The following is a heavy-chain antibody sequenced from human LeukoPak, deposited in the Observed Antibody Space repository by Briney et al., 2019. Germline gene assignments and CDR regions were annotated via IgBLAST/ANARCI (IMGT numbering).Heavy chain of an antibody. CDR2: IKQGGSEK. Sequence: SGGSLRLSWSASGFSFSNYAMYWVRQAPGKGLGWVANIKQGGSEKYYVDSVKGRFTISRDNAKNSLYVQMNSLRAEDTAVYICARIGYSSSSSDYWGQGTLVTVSS. V-gene: IGHV3-7*01. CDR1: GFSFSNYA. D-gene: IGHD6-6*01. J-gene: IGHJ4*02. CDR3: ARIGYSSSSSDY.